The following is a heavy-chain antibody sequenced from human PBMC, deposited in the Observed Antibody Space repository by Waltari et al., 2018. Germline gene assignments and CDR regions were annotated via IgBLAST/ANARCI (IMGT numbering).Heavy chain of an antibody. CDR1: GFTFDDYT. V-gene: IGHV3-43*01. D-gene: IGHD5-12*01. J-gene: IGHJ4*02. Sequence: EVQLVESGGVVVQPGGSLRLSCAASGFTFDDYTMHWVRQAPWKGLEWVSLISWDCGSTYYADSVKCRFTISRDNSKNSLYLQMNSLRTEDTALYYCAKELTHSGYDYWGQGTLVTVSS. CDR2: ISWDCGST. CDR3: AKELTHSGYDY.